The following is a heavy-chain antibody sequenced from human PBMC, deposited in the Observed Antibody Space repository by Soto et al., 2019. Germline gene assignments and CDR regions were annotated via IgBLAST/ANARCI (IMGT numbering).Heavy chain of an antibody. CDR1: GGTFSSYA. Sequence: GASVKVSCKASGGTFSSYAISWVRQAPGQGLEWMGGIIPIFGTANYAQKFQGRVTITADESTSTAYMKLSSLRSEDTAVYYCARCKLELLATPYGMDVWGQGTTVTVSS. CDR2: IIPIFGTA. J-gene: IGHJ6*02. CDR3: ARCKLELLATPYGMDV. V-gene: IGHV1-69*13. D-gene: IGHD1-7*01.